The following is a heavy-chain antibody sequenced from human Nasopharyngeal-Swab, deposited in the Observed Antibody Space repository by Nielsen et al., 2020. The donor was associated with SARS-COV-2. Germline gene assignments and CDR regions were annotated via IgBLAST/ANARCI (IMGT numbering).Heavy chain of an antibody. CDR2: ISGSGGST. V-gene: IGHV3-23*01. Sequence: WIRQPPGKGLEWVSAISGSGGSTYYADSVKGRFTISRDNSKNTLYLQMNSLRAEDTAVYCCARAKVVVVAASDYWGQGTLVTVSS. J-gene: IGHJ4*02. D-gene: IGHD2-15*01. CDR3: ARAKVVVVAASDY.